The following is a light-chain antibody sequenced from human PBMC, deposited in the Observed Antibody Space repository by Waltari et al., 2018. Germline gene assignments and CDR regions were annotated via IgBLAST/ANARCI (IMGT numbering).Light chain of an antibody. CDR3: GTWDDNLSSGV. CDR2: DDD. CDR1: RSNIGSNL. V-gene: IGLV1-51*01. Sequence: QSVLTQPPSMSAAPGQKVTISCSGGRSNIGSNLVSWYQQLSGMAPKLLIYDDDKRPSGIPDRFSASKSGTSATLDITGLRAGDEADYYCGTWDDNLSSGVFGGGTSLTV. J-gene: IGLJ3*02.